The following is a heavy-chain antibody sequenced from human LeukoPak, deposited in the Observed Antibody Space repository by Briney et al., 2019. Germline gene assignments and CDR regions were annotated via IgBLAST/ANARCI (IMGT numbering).Heavy chain of an antibody. Sequence: GGSLRLSCAASGFTFSSYCMSWVRQAPGKGLEWVANIKQDGSEKYYVDSVKGRFTISRDNAKNSLYLQMNSLRADDTAVYFCARGGVVYDVLTGYYYWGQGTLVTVSS. J-gene: IGHJ4*02. CDR3: ARGGVVYDVLTGYYY. D-gene: IGHD3-9*01. CDR2: IKQDGSEK. V-gene: IGHV3-7*01. CDR1: GFTFSSYC.